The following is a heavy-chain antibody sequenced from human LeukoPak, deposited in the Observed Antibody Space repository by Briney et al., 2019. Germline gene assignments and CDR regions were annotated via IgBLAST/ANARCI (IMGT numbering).Heavy chain of an antibody. CDR2: INPISGGT. CDR3: ARYCSSTICYSDY. D-gene: IGHD2-2*01. J-gene: IGHJ4*02. Sequence: ASVPVSCKASGYTFTGYYMHWVRQAPGQGLEYMGRINPISGGTVYAQKFQGRVTMTRDTSITTAYMELTRLTSDDTAVYYCARYCSSTICYSDYWGQGTLVT. V-gene: IGHV1-2*06. CDR1: GYTFTGYY.